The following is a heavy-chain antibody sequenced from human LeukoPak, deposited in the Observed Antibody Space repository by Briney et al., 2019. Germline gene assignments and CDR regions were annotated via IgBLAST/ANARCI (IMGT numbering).Heavy chain of an antibody. CDR1: GFTFSGHS. Sequence: GGSLRLSCATSGFTFSGHSMSWVRQAPGKGLEWVSSITSTATHTYYADSVKGRFTISRDNAKNSLYLQMNSLRAEDTAVYYCARDFFGIAAAGTNGMDVWGQGTTVTVSS. V-gene: IGHV3-21*01. J-gene: IGHJ6*02. CDR3: ARDFFGIAAAGTNGMDV. CDR2: ITSTATHT. D-gene: IGHD6-13*01.